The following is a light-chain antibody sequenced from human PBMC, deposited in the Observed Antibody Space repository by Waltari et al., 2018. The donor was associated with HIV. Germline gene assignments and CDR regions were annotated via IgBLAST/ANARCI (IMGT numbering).Light chain of an antibody. CDR1: SIGRKS. CDR3: QVWDSSSDHPRVV. V-gene: IGLV3-21*02. J-gene: IGLJ2*01. CDR2: DNG. Sequence: VLPHPPSVSAAPGQTARIPCGGNSIGRKSVHWYPQRPGQAPVLVVYDNGSRPSGIPERFSGSKSGNTATLTISRVEAGDEADFYCQVWDSSSDHPRVVFGGGTKVTVL.